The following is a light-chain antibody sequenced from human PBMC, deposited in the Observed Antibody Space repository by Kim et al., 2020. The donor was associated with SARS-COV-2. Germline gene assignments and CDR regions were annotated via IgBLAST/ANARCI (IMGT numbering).Light chain of an antibody. J-gene: IGLJ3*02. CDR3: TSYTRSDTWV. CDR1: NNDVGAYNY. CDR2: DVT. Sequence: QSALTQPASVSGSPGQSITISCTGTNNDVGAYNYVSWYQQHPGKAPKFMIYDVTKRPSGVSDRFSGSKSGNTASLTTSGLQAEDEANYYCTSYTRSDTWVFGGGTKLTVL. V-gene: IGLV2-14*03.